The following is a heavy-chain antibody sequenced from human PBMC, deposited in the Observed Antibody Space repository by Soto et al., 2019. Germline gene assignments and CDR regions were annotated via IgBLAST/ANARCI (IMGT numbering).Heavy chain of an antibody. V-gene: IGHV1-8*01. Sequence: ASVKVSCKASGYTFTSYDINWVRQATGQGLEWMGWMNPNSGNTGYAQKFQGRVTMTRNTSISTAYMELSSLRSEDTAVYYCARGPDCGGGTCNSGHSYYGLHVWGQGTTVTVS. D-gene: IGHD2-15*01. J-gene: IGHJ6*02. CDR1: GYTFTSYD. CDR2: MNPNSGNT. CDR3: ARGPDCGGGTCNSGHSYYGLHV.